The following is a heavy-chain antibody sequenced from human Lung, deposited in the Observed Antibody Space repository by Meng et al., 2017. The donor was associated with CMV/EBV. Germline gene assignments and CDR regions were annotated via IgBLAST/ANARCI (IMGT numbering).Heavy chain of an antibody. CDR1: GGSFSGYY. CDR2: INHSGST. Sequence: SETLSLXXAVYGGSFSGYYWSWIRQPPGKGLEWIGEINHSGSTNYNPSLKSRVTISVDTSKNQFSLKLSSVTAADTAVYYCASDRIAAAGTHDYWGQGPLVTVSS. J-gene: IGHJ4*02. CDR3: ASDRIAAAGTHDY. V-gene: IGHV4-34*01. D-gene: IGHD6-13*01.